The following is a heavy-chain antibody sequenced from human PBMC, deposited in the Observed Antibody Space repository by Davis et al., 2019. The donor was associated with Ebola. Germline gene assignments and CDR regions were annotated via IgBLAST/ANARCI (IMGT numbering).Heavy chain of an antibody. J-gene: IGHJ3*02. Sequence: MPSETLSLTCTVSGGSISSSYWRWIRQPPGKGLEWIGYIHYSGNTNDNPSLMSRATISVDTSKKQFSLELSSVTAADTAVYYCARDGVGTTSAFDIWGQGTMVTVSS. CDR3: ARDGVGTTSAFDI. CDR2: IHYSGNT. V-gene: IGHV4-59*01. D-gene: IGHD1-14*01. CDR1: GGSISSSY.